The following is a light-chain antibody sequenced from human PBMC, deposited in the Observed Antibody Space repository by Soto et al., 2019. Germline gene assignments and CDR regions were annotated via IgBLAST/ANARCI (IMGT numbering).Light chain of an antibody. CDR2: GAS. J-gene: IGKJ5*01. CDR3: QQYVTSAIT. CDR1: QSVSSR. V-gene: IGKV3-20*01. Sequence: IVLTQSPATLSLSPGERATLSRRASQSVSSRLAWYQQKPGQAPRLLISGASSRATGIPDRFSGSGSGTDCTITISRLEPEDCALYYCQQYVTSAITFGQGTRLEIK.